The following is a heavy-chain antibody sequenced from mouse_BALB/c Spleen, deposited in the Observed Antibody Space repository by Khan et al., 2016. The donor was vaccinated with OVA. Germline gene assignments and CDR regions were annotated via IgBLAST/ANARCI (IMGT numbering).Heavy chain of an antibody. J-gene: IGHJ4*01. CDR3: ARSYGSWAMDY. CDR2: ITYSGNT. CDR1: GDSITSGF. Sequence: EVQLVESGPSLVKPSQTLSLTCSVTGDSITSGFWNWIRKFPGNKFEYLGYITYSGNTYYNPSLKSRISFTRDTSKSQYFLQLNSVTTEDTATYFCARSYGSWAMDYWGQGTSGTVSS. V-gene: IGHV3-8*02. D-gene: IGHD1-1*01.